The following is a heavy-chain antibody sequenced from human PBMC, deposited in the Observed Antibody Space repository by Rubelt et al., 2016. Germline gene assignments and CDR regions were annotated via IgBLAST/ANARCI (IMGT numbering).Heavy chain of an antibody. CDR1: GGTFSSYA. D-gene: IGHD3-3*01. J-gene: IGHJ3*02. CDR2: IIPILGIA. V-gene: IGHV1-69*04. Sequence: GGTFSSYAISWVRQAPGQGLEWMGRIIPILGIANYAQKFQGRVTITADKSTSTAYMELSSLRSEDTAVYYCARGILGITIFGVVINRDAFDIWGQGTMVTVSS. CDR3: ARGILGITIFGVVINRDAFDI.